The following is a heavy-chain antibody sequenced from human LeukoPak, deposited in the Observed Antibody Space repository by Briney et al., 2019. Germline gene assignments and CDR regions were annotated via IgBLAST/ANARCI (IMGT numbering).Heavy chain of an antibody. CDR2: IYYSGST. Sequence: SETLSLTCTVSGGSISSSSYYWGWIRQPPGKGLEWIGSIYYSGSTYYNPSLKSRVTISVDTFKNQFSLKLSSVTAADTAVYYCARGRGYCSGGSCYGYYYYMDVWGKGTTVTVSS. CDR3: ARGRGYCSGGSCYGYYYYMDV. D-gene: IGHD2-15*01. J-gene: IGHJ6*03. CDR1: GGSISSSSYY. V-gene: IGHV4-39*07.